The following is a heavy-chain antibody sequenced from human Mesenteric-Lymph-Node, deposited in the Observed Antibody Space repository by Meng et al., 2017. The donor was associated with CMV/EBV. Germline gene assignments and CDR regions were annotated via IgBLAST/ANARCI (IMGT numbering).Heavy chain of an antibody. D-gene: IGHD5-18*01. Sequence: SGPTLVKPTQTLTLTCTFSGFSLSTSGVGVGWIRQPPGKALEWLALIYWNDDKRYSPSLKSRLTITKDTSKNQVVLTMTNMDPVDTAMYYCARHERDPTANYYYYAMDVWGQGTTVTVSS. CDR3: ARHERDPTANYYYYAMDV. J-gene: IGHJ6*02. V-gene: IGHV2-5*01. CDR1: GFSLSTSGVG. CDR2: IYWNDDK.